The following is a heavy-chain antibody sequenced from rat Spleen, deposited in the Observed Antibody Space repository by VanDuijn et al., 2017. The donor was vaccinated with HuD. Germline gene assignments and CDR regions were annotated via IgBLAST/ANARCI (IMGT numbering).Heavy chain of an antibody. Sequence: EVQLVESGGGLVQPGRSLKLSCAASGFTFSDYNMAWVRQAPKKGLEWVATITYDGSSTYYRDSVKGRFTISRDNAKSTLYLQMDSLRSEDTATYYCATEQGDYPYYFDYWGQGVMVIVSS. CDR3: ATEQGDYPYYFDY. CDR2: ITYDGSST. D-gene: IGHD1-6*01. J-gene: IGHJ2*01. CDR1: GFTFSDYN. V-gene: IGHV5-7*01.